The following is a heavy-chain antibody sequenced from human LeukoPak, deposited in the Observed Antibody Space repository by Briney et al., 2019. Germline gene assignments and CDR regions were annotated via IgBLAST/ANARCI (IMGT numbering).Heavy chain of an antibody. D-gene: IGHD4-17*01. CDR2: ISYDGSNK. Sequence: GGSLRLSCAASGFTFSSYGMHWVRQAPGKGLEWVAVISYDGSNKYYADSVKGRITISRDNSKNTLYLQMNSLRAEDTAVYYCARDQGGITSTVTTWVVGHRTLDYWGQGTLVTVSS. CDR3: ARDQGGITSTVTTWVVGHRTLDY. CDR1: GFTFSSYG. J-gene: IGHJ4*02. V-gene: IGHV3-30*03.